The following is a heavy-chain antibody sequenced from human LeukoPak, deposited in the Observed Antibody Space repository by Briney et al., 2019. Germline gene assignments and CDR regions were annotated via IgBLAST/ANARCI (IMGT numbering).Heavy chain of an antibody. CDR2: ISYDGSNK. V-gene: IGHV3-30-3*01. Sequence: PGRSLRLSCAASGFTFSSYAMHWVRQAPGKGLEWVAVISYDGSNKYYADSVKGRFTISRDNSKNTLYLQMNSLRAEDTAVYYCARGDGSSSGLYFDSWGQGTLVTVSS. CDR3: ARGDGSSSGLYFDS. CDR1: GFTFSSYA. J-gene: IGHJ4*02. D-gene: IGHD6-6*01.